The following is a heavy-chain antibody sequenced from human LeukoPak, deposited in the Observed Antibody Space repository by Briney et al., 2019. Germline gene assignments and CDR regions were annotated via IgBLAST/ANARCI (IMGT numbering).Heavy chain of an antibody. CDR2: IWYDGSNK. CDR3: AREETFFDY. J-gene: IGHJ4*02. D-gene: IGHD5-24*01. V-gene: IGHV3-33*08. CDR1: GFTFRNYV. Sequence: GGSLRLSCAASGFTFRNYVMSWVRQAPGKGLEWVAVIWYDGSNKYYADSVKGRFTISRDNSKNTLYLQMNSLRAEDTAVYYCAREETFFDYWGQGTLVTVPS.